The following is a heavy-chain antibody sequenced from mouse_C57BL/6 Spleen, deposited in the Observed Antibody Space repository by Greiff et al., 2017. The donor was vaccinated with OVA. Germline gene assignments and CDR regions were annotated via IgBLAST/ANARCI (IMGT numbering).Heavy chain of an antibody. Sequence: EVQRVESEGGLVQPGSSMKLSCTASGFTFSDYYMAWVRQVPEKGLEWVANINYDGSSTYYLDSLKSRFIISRDNAKNILYLQMSSLKSEDTATYYCAGGGANWEPFDYWGQGTTLTVSS. V-gene: IGHV5-16*01. D-gene: IGHD4-1*01. J-gene: IGHJ2*01. CDR2: INYDGSST. CDR3: AGGGANWEPFDY. CDR1: GFTFSDYY.